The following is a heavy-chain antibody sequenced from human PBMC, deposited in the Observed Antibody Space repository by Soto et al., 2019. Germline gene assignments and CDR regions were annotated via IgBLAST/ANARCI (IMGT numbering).Heavy chain of an antibody. CDR3: ARGRYCLTGRCFPNWFDS. CDR1: GDSISTVDYF. CDR2: IYKSTTT. D-gene: IGHD2-15*01. Sequence: SETLSLTCSVSGDSISTVDYFWAWIRQPPGQALEYIGYIYKSTTTYYNPSFESRVAISLDTSKSQFSLNVTSVTAANTAVYFCARGRYCLTGRCFPNWFDSWGQGTLVTVSS. V-gene: IGHV4-30-4*01. J-gene: IGHJ5*01.